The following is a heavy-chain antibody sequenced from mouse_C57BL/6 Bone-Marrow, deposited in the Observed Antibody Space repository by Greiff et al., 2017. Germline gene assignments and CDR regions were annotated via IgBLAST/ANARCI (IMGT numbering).Heavy chain of an antibody. CDR2: FYPGSGSI. D-gene: IGHD4-1*01. Sequence: VKLVESGAELVKPGASVKLSCKASGYTFTEYTIHWVKQRSGQGLEWIGWFYPGSGSIKYNEKFKDKATLTADKSSSTVYMERSRLTSEDSAVYFCARHEEELGRAWFAYWGQGTLVTVSA. CDR3: ARHEEELGRAWFAY. J-gene: IGHJ3*01. CDR1: GYTFTEYT. V-gene: IGHV1-62-2*01.